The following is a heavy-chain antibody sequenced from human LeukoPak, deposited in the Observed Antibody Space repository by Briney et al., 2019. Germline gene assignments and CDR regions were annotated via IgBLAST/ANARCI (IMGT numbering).Heavy chain of an antibody. CDR1: GFTFDDYA. D-gene: IGHD6-13*01. Sequence: PGGSLRLSCAASGFTFDDYAMHWVRQVPGKGLEVVSGVSWISDSIVYAVPVKGRFTISRNNANNSLYLQTKSRRAEDTALYYCTSGGGRSSWYMVYWGQGTLVTVSS. V-gene: IGHV3-9*01. J-gene: IGHJ4*02. CDR2: VSWISDSI. CDR3: TSGGGRSSWYMVY.